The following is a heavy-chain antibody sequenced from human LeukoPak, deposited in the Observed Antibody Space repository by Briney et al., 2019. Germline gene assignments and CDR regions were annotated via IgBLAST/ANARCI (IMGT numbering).Heavy chain of an antibody. CDR3: ARGRYEDY. V-gene: IGHV1-18*01. CDR1: GYTFTSYA. Sequence: ASVKVSCKASGYTFTSYAMNWVRQAPGQGLEWIGWISAYNGNTDYAQKLQGRVTVTTDTSTSTAYMELRSLRSDDTAVYYCARGRYEDYWGQGTLVTVSS. J-gene: IGHJ4*02. D-gene: IGHD2-2*01. CDR2: ISAYNGNT.